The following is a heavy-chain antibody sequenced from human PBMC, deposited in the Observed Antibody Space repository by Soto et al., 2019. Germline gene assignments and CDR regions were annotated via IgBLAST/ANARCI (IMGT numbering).Heavy chain of an antibody. CDR2: ISSSSSTI. J-gene: IGHJ6*02. D-gene: IGHD3-3*01. Sequence: PGGSLRLSCAASGFTSCSYSMNGVRQAPGKGLEWVSYISSSSSTIYYADSVKGRFTISRDNAKNSLYLQMNSLRDEDTAVYYCAGRLSRTIFGVVINPDYGMDVWGQGTTVTVSS. CDR3: AGRLSRTIFGVVINPDYGMDV. CDR1: GFTSCSYS. V-gene: IGHV3-48*02.